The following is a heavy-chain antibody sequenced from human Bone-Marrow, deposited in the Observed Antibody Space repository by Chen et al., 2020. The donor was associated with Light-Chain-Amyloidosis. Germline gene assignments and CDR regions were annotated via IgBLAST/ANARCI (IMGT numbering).Heavy chain of an antibody. J-gene: IGHJ4*02. V-gene: IGHV3-9*01. CDR2: ISWNSGSI. CDR1: GFTFDDYA. D-gene: IGHD5-18*01. CDR3: AKETDTAMVLDY. Sequence: EVQLVESGGGLVQPGRSLRLSCAASGFTFDDYAMHWVRQAPGKGLEWVSGISWNSGSIGYADSVKGRFTISRDNAKNSLYLQMNSLRAEDTALYYCAKETDTAMVLDYWGQGTLVTVSS.